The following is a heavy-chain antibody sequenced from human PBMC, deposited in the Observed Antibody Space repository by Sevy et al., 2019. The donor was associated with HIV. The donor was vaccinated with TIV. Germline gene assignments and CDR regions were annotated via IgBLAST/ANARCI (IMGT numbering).Heavy chain of an antibody. Sequence: GGSLRLSCTTSGFLFSSYEMNWVRQAPGKGLEWVSYISNSGTTIYYSDSVKGRFTISRDNARNSLYLQMSSLRAEDSAVYYCATDLPPSATTVAHFDRWGQGTLVTVSS. V-gene: IGHV3-48*03. CDR1: GFLFSSYE. D-gene: IGHD4-17*01. J-gene: IGHJ4*02. CDR3: ATDLPPSATTVAHFDR. CDR2: ISNSGTTI.